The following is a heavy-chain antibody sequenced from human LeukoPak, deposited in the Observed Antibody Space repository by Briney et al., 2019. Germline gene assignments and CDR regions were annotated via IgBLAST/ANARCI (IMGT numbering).Heavy chain of an antibody. CDR2: ISRSSTTI. J-gene: IGHJ3*02. V-gene: IGHV3-48*04. D-gene: IGHD6-13*01. CDR3: VRAKGGPGSTWAFDI. Sequence: GGSLRLSCAASGFTFSSYSMNWVRQAPGKGLEWVSYISRSSTTISYADSVKGRFTISRDNAKNTLYLQMNSLRAEDTAVYFCVRAKGGPGSTWAFDIWGQGTMVTVSS. CDR1: GFTFSSYS.